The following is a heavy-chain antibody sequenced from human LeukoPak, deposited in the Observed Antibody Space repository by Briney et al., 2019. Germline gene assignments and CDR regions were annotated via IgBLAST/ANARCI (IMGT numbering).Heavy chain of an antibody. J-gene: IGHJ6*02. CDR2: ISSSSSYI. CDR3: ARVIPARTFPWIPGYSGGWYNRNYYYGMDV. D-gene: IGHD6-19*01. CDR1: GFTFSSYS. V-gene: IGHV3-21*01. Sequence: GGSLRLSCAASGFTFSSYSMNWVRQAPGKGLEWVSSISSSSSYIYYADSVKGRFTISRDNAKNSLYLQMNSLRAEDTAVYYCARVIPARTFPWIPGYSGGWYNRNYYYGMDVWGQGTTVTVSS.